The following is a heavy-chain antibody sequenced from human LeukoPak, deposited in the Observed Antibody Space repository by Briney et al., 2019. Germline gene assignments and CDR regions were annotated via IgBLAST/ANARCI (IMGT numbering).Heavy chain of an antibody. V-gene: IGHV4-34*01. CDR1: GGSFSGYY. J-gene: IGHJ6*03. Sequence: SETLSLTCAVYGGSFSGYYWTWIRQPPGKGLEWIGEINQSGSTNYNPSLNSRITISVDTSKNQFSLQLSSVTAADTAVYYCARDSRYCVTTSCSRGIGYMDVRGKGTTVTVSS. CDR2: INQSGST. D-gene: IGHD2-2*01. CDR3: ARDSRYCVTTSCSRGIGYMDV.